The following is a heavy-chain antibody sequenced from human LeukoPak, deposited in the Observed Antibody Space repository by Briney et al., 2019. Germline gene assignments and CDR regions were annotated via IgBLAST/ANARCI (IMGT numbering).Heavy chain of an antibody. CDR2: INPNSGGT. D-gene: IGHD2-2*01. CDR3: AREDIVVVPAASGFDP. V-gene: IGHV1-2*02. CDR1: GYTFTGYY. J-gene: IGHJ5*02. Sequence: ASVKVSCKASGYTFTGYYMHWVRQAPGQGLEWMGWINPNSGGTNYAQKFQGRVTMTRDTSISTAYMELSRLRSDDTAVYYCAREDIVVVPAASGFDPWGQGTLVAVPS.